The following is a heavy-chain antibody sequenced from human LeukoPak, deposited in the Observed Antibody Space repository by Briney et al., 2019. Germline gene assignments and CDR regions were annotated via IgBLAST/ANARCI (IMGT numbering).Heavy chain of an antibody. Sequence: SETLSLTCAVYGGSFSGYYWSLIRQPPGKGLEWIGYIYHSGSTYYNPSLKSRVTISVDRSKNQFSLKLSSVTAADTAVYYCARESKYSSSWHSIGNYFDYWGRGTLVTVSS. J-gene: IGHJ4*02. V-gene: IGHV4-30-2*01. D-gene: IGHD6-13*01. CDR1: GGSFSGYY. CDR3: ARESKYSSSWHSIGNYFDY. CDR2: IYHSGST.